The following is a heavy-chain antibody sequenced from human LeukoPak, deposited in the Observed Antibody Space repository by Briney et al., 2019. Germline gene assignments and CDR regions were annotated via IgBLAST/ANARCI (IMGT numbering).Heavy chain of an antibody. CDR3: AREYPPPLVGATDNKWIDP. V-gene: IGHV3-21*01. D-gene: IGHD1-26*01. J-gene: IGHJ5*02. CDR1: GFTFSTYT. CDR2: ISSSSYYT. Sequence: GGSLRLSCATSGFTFSTYTMNWVRQAPGKGLGWVSSISSSSYYTYYADSVKGRFTISRDNARSSLYLHMNSLRAEDTAVYYCAREYPPPLVGATDNKWIDPWGQGTLVTVSS.